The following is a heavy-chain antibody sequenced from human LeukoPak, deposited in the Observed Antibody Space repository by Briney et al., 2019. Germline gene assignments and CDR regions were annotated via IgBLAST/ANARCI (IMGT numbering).Heavy chain of an antibody. CDR3: ARDGGWFGEPYFDY. CDR1: GFTLSDYY. D-gene: IGHD3-10*01. J-gene: IGHJ4*02. V-gene: IGHV3-11*06. Sequence: PGGSLRLSCAASGFTLSDYYMSWIRQAPGKGLEWVSSISSRSSYIYYADSVKGRFTIFKDNAKNSLYLQMNSLRAEDTGVYYWARDGGWFGEPYFDYWGQGTLVTVSS. CDR2: ISSRSSYI.